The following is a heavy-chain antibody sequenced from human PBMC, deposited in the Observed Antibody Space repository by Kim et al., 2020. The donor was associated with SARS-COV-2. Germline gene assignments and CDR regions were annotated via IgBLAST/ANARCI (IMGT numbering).Heavy chain of an antibody. CDR1: GGSVSSGSYS. V-gene: IGHV4-61*01. Sequence: SETLSLTCTVSGGSVSSGSYSWSWIRQPPGKGLEWIGYIYYSGSTNYNPSLKSRVTISVDTSKNQFSLKLSSVTAADTAVYYCAREGAMAYYDILTGYGDWFDPWGQGTLVTVSS. CDR3: AREGAMAYYDILTGYGDWFDP. CDR2: IYYSGST. D-gene: IGHD3-9*01. J-gene: IGHJ5*02.